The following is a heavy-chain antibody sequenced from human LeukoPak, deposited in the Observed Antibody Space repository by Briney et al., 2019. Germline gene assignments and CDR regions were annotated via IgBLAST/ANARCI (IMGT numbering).Heavy chain of an antibody. V-gene: IGHV1-2*02. D-gene: IGHD1-26*01. CDR3: ARGGLPDFYYYMDV. CDR1: GYTFTDYF. CDR2: INPHSGGT. Sequence: ASVKFSCKASGYTFTDYFMHWVRQAPGQGLEWMGWINPHSGGTNYAQKFQGRVTMTRDKYISTAYVELNRLRSDDTAVYYCARGGLPDFYYYMDVWGKGTTVTVSS. J-gene: IGHJ6*03.